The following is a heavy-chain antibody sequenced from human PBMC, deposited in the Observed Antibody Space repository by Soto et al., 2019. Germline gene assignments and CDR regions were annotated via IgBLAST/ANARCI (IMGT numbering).Heavy chain of an antibody. CDR1: GFTVSSNY. D-gene: IGHD3-22*01. J-gene: IGHJ1*01. V-gene: IGHV3-53*02. CDR2: IYSGGST. CDR3: ATSYYYDHVQH. Sequence: EVQLVETGGGLIQPGGPLRLSCAASGFTVSSNYMSWVRKAPGKGLEWVSVIYSGGSTYYADSVKGRFTISRDNSKNTLYLQMNSLRAEDTAVYYCATSYYYDHVQHWGQGTLVTVSS.